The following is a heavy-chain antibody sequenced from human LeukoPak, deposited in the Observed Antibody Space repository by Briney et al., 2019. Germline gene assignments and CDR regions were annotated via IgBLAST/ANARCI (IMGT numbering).Heavy chain of an antibody. D-gene: IGHD3-22*01. CDR2: ISYDGSNK. CDR1: GFTFSRYA. V-gene: IGHV3-30-3*01. Sequence: GRSLRLSCAASGFTFSRYAIHWVRQAPGKGLEWVAVISYDGSNKYYADSVKGRLNTLYLQMNSLRAEDTAVYYCARPVGYYSYFDYWGQGTLVTVSS. CDR3: ARPVGYYSYFDY. J-gene: IGHJ4*02.